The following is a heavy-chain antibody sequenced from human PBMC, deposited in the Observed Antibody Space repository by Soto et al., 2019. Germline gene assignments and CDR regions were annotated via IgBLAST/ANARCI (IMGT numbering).Heavy chain of an antibody. CDR3: ARGRYGDY. Sequence: QVHLVQSGAEVKKPGASVKVSCKASGYTFTSYGITWVRQAPGQGLEWMGWISAHNGNTDYAQKLQGRVIVTRDTXXXXAYMELRSLRSDDTAVYYCARGRYGDYWGQGALVTVSS. D-gene: IGHD1-1*01. CDR2: ISAHNGNT. V-gene: IGHV1-18*01. CDR1: GYTFTSYG. J-gene: IGHJ4*02.